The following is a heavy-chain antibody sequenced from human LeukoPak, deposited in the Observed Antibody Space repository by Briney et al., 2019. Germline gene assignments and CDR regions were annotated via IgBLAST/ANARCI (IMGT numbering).Heavy chain of an antibody. V-gene: IGHV3-23*01. Sequence: PGGSLRLSCAASGFSFSSYGMNWVRQAPGKGLEWVSCISGSGVDTYYADSVKGRFTISRDNSKNTLYLQMNSLRAEDTAVYYCARERAPFDGFDIWGQGVMVTVSS. CDR1: GFSFSSYG. J-gene: IGHJ3*02. CDR3: ARERAPFDGFDI. CDR2: ISGSGVDT.